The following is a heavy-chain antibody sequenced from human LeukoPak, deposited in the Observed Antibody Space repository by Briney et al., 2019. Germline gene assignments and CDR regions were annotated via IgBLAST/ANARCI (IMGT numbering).Heavy chain of an antibody. CDR3: ARTRIYDYVWGSYRLGGYYYGMDV. CDR1: GGSISSYY. J-gene: IGHJ6*02. CDR2: IYYSGST. V-gene: IGHV4-59*01. Sequence: SETLSLTCTVSGGSISSYYWSWIRQPPGKGLEWIGYIYYSGSTNYNPSLKSRVTISVDTSKNQFSLKLSSVTAADTAVYYCARTRIYDYVWGSYRLGGYYYGMDVWGQGTTVTVSS. D-gene: IGHD3-16*02.